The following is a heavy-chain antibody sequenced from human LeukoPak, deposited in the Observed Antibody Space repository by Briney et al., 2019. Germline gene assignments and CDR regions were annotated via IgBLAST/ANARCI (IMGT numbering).Heavy chain of an antibody. CDR2: ISGSGGST. V-gene: IGHV3-23*01. D-gene: IGHD2-2*01. J-gene: IGHJ4*02. CDR1: GGSISSGGYY. CDR3: AKGDYCSSTRCYGYSSIDY. Sequence: ETLSLTCTVSGGSISSGGYYWSWVRQAPGKGLEWVSVISGSGGSTYYADSVKGRFTISRDNSKNTLYLQMNSLRAEDTAVYYCAKGDYCSSTRCYGYSSIDYWGQGTLVTVSS.